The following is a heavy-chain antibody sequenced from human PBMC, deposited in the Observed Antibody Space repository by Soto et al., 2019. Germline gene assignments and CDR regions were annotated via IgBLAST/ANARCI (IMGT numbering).Heavy chain of an antibody. CDR1: GYTFTNSY. Sequence: GASVKVSCKASGYTFTNSYIHWVRQAPGQGLEWMALLNPNGGSTNYAQNFQGRVTVTRDTSTSTVYMELTSLTSEDTAVYYCARNLAAGDYWVQGTLVTVSS. J-gene: IGHJ4*02. CDR3: ARNLAAGDY. D-gene: IGHD6-13*01. V-gene: IGHV1-46*01. CDR2: LNPNGGST.